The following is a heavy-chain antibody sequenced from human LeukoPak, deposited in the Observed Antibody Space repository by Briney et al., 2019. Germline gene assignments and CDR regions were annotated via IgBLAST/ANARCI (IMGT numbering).Heavy chain of an antibody. J-gene: IGHJ5*02. D-gene: IGHD6-19*01. Sequence: PGESLKISCKGSGYSFTSYWIGWVRQMPGKGLEWMGIIYPGDSDTRYSPSFQGQVTISADKSISTAYLQWSSLKASDTAMYYCARRIAVAGTTWWFDPWGQGTLVTVSS. CDR1: GYSFTSYW. V-gene: IGHV5-51*01. CDR3: ARRIAVAGTTWWFDP. CDR2: IYPGDSDT.